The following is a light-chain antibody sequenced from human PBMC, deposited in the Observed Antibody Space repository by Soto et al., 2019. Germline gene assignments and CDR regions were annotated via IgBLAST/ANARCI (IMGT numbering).Light chain of an antibody. CDR3: SSYTSSSTRV. V-gene: IGLV2-14*01. Sequence: VTEPGCECVSIAESITISSTGTSSDVGGYNYVSWYQQHPGKAPKLMIYEVSNRLSGVSNRFSGSKSGNTASLTISGLQAEDEADYYCSSYTSSSTRVFGNGTKVTVL. CDR2: EVS. CDR1: SSDVGGYNY. J-gene: IGLJ1*01.